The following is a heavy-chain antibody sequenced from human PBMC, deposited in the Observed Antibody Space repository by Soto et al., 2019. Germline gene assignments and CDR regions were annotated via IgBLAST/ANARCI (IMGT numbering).Heavy chain of an antibody. Sequence: QVQLVESGGGVVQPGRSLRLSCAASGFTFSSYGMHWVRQAPGKGLEWVAVISYDGSNKYYADSVKGRFTISRDNSKNTLYLQMNSLRAEDTAVDYCAKEYSGDDQDYDYDYYGMDVWGQGTTVTVSS. CDR1: GFTFSSYG. CDR3: AKEYSGDDQDYDYDYYGMDV. D-gene: IGHD5-12*01. J-gene: IGHJ6*02. V-gene: IGHV3-30*18. CDR2: ISYDGSNK.